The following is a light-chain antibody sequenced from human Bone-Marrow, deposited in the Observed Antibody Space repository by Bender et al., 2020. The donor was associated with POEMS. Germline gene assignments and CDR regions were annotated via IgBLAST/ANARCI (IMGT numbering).Light chain of an antibody. V-gene: IGLV1-40*01. J-gene: IGLJ1*01. CDR3: NSYTHISPTYV. Sequence: QSALTQPASVSGSPGQSITISCTGSSSNTGSGYDINWYQHLPGTAPKLLIYGYNNRPSGVPDRFSGSKSGTSASLAITGLQPEDEADYFCNSYTHISPTYVFGTGTKVTVL. CDR1: SSNTGSGYD. CDR2: GYN.